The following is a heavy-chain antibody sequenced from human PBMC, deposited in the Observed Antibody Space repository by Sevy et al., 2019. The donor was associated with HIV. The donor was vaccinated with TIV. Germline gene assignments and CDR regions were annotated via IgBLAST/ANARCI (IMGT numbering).Heavy chain of an antibody. CDR3: ARAMDTAFDY. Sequence: GGSLRLSCAASGFTFSSYSMNWVRQAPGKGLEWVSSISSSSSYIYYGDSVKGRFTISRDNAKNSLYLQMNSLRAEDTAVYYCARAMDTAFDYWGQGTLVTVSS. CDR1: GFTFSSYS. V-gene: IGHV3-21*01. CDR2: ISSSSSYI. J-gene: IGHJ4*02. D-gene: IGHD5-18*01.